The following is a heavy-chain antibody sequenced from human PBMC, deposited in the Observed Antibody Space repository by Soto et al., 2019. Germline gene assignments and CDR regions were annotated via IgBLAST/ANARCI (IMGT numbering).Heavy chain of an antibody. V-gene: IGHV4-39*01. J-gene: IGHJ5*02. Sequence: QLQLQESGPGLVKPSETLSLTCSVSGGSISSSSYFWGWIRQPPGKGLEWIGSIYYSGSTYYNPFLKXPXPXPXXTAKNQFSLKLSSVPAADTAVYYCARHPSDFWFDPWGQGTLVTVSS. CDR1: GGSISSSSYF. CDR2: IYYSGST. CDR3: ARHPSDFWFDP. D-gene: IGHD2-21*02.